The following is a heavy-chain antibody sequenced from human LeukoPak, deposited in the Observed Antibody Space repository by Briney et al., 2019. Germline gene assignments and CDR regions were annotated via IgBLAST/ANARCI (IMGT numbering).Heavy chain of an antibody. J-gene: IGHJ4*02. Sequence: GGTLRLSCAASGFTVSNNYMSWVRQAPGKGLEWVSVIYSGGSTFYADSVKGRFIISRDNSKNTLYLQMNNLRAEDTAVYYCARVDFAPRALDYWGQGTLVTVSS. V-gene: IGHV3-66*01. CDR1: GFTVSNNY. CDR2: IYSGGST. CDR3: ARVDFAPRALDY.